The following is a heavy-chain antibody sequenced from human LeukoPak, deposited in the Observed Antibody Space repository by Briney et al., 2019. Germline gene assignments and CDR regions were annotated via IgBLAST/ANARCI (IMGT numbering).Heavy chain of an antibody. CDR3: ARARISSSWYYSDY. Sequence: PGGSLRLSCAASGFTVSSNYMSWVRQAPGKGLEWVSVIYSGGSTYYADSVKGRFTISRHNSKNTLYLQMNSLRAEDTAVYYCARARISSSWYYSDYWGQGTLVTVSS. D-gene: IGHD6-13*01. V-gene: IGHV3-53*04. CDR1: GFTVSSNY. J-gene: IGHJ4*02. CDR2: IYSGGST.